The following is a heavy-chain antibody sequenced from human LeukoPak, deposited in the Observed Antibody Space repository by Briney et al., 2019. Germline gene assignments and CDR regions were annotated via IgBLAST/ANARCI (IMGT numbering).Heavy chain of an antibody. D-gene: IGHD1-26*01. Sequence: GGAPRLSCAASGFTSRSYAMHWVRQAPGKGLGGVAVISYDGSNKYYADSVKGRFTISRDNSKNTLYLQMNSLRAEDTAVYYCASSPRIVGATHYWGQGTLVTVSS. CDR1: GFTSRSYA. J-gene: IGHJ4*02. CDR2: ISYDGSNK. V-gene: IGHV3-30-3*01. CDR3: ASSPRIVGATHY.